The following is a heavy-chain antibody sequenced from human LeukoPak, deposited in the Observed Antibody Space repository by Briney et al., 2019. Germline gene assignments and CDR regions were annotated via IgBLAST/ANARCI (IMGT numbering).Heavy chain of an antibody. CDR2: IYYSGST. D-gene: IGHD6-13*01. J-gene: IGHJ4*02. V-gene: IGHV4-59*08. CDR3: ARHKAAGTRIFFDY. Sequence: KPSETLSLTCTVSGGSISSYYWSWIRQPPGKGLEWIGYIYYSGSTNYNPSLKSRVTISVDTSKNQFSLKLSSVTAADTAVYYCARHKAAGTRIFFDYWGQRTLVTVSS. CDR1: GGSISSYY.